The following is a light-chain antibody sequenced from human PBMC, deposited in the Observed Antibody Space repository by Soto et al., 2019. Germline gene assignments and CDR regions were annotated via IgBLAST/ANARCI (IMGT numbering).Light chain of an antibody. V-gene: IGKV3-11*01. CDR3: QQRTNWPSLT. J-gene: IGKJ4*01. CDR2: DAS. Sequence: EIMLTQSPATLSLSPGERATLSCRASQSVSSSLAWYQQKPGQAPRLLIYDASNRATGIPARFSGSGSGTDFTLTISILEPEDFAVFYCQQRTNWPSLTFCGGTKVEI. CDR1: QSVSSS.